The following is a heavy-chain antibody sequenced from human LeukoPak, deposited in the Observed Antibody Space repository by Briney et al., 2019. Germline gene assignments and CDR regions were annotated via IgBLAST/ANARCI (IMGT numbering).Heavy chain of an antibody. CDR2: ISYDGSNK. V-gene: IGHV3-30-3*01. Sequence: GGSLRLSCAASGFTFSSYAMSWVRQAPGKGLEWVAVISYDGSNKYYADSVKGRFTISRDNSKNTLYLQMNSLRAEDTAVYYCARDKGGNNYYYYYYGMDVWGQGTTVTVSS. CDR3: ARDKGGNNYYYYYYGMDV. CDR1: GFTFSSYA. D-gene: IGHD4-23*01. J-gene: IGHJ6*02.